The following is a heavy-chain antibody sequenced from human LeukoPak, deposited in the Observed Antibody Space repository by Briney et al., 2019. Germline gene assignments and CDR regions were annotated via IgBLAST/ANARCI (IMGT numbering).Heavy chain of an antibody. V-gene: IGHV3-7*03. CDR2: IKQDGSEK. CDR3: ARDMNPSTLDYYDSSGYYYRWFFSDY. CDR1: GFTFSSYW. J-gene: IGHJ4*02. D-gene: IGHD3-22*01. Sequence: GGSLRLSCAASGFTFSSYWMSWVRQAPGKGLEWVANIKQDGSEKYYVDSVKGRFTISRDNAKNSLYLQMNSLRAEDTAVYYCARDMNPSTLDYYDSSGYYYRWFFSDYWGQGTLVTVSS.